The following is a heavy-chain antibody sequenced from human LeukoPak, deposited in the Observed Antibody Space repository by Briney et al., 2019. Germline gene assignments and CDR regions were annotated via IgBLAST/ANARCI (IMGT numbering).Heavy chain of an antibody. Sequence: GGSLRLSCTASGFTFSTYWINWVRQSLGKGLVCVALINGDGSTTTHADSVKGRFTISRDNAKNTAYLQMNSLRDEDTAVYFCARDYAGSPDYWGQGTLVTVSA. D-gene: IGHD3-10*01. CDR1: GFTFSTYW. CDR3: ARDYAGSPDY. V-gene: IGHV3-74*03. CDR2: INGDGSTT. J-gene: IGHJ4*02.